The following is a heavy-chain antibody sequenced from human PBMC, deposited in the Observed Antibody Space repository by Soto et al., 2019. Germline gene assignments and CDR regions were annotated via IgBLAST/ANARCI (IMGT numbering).Heavy chain of an antibody. CDR3: AKPHSSGYRPHAFDI. V-gene: IGHV3-23*01. Sequence: GESLKISCAASGFTFSSYAMSWVRQAPGKGLEWVSAISGSGGSTYYADSVKGRFTISRDNSKNTLYLQMNSLRAEDTAVYYCAKPHSSGYRPHAFDIWGQGTMVTVSS. J-gene: IGHJ3*02. CDR1: GFTFSSYA. CDR2: ISGSGGST. D-gene: IGHD3-22*01.